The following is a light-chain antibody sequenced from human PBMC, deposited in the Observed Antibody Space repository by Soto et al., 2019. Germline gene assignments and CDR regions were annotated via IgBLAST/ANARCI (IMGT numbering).Light chain of an antibody. J-gene: IGLJ1*01. Sequence: SYELTQPPSVSVAPGKTARITCGGNNIGSKSVHWYQQKPGQAPVLVIYYDSDRPSGIPERFSGSNSGNTATLTISRVEAGDEADYYCQVWDSSSDRPVFGTGTKSPS. V-gene: IGLV3-21*04. CDR3: QVWDSSSDRPV. CDR1: NIGSKS. CDR2: YDS.